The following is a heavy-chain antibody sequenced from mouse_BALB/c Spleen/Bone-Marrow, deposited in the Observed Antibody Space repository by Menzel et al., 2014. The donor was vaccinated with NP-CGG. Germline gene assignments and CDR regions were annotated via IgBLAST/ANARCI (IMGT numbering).Heavy chain of an antibody. Sequence: QVQLKHSGPELVKPGALVKISCKASGYTFTSYDINWVKQRPGQGLEWIGWIYPGDGSTKYNEKFKGKATLTADKSSSTAYMQLSSLTSENSAVYFCARTFQLDYWGQGTPVTVSS. J-gene: IGHJ4*01. CDR2: IYPGDGST. CDR1: GYTFTSYD. V-gene: IGHV1S56*01. CDR3: ARTFQLDY.